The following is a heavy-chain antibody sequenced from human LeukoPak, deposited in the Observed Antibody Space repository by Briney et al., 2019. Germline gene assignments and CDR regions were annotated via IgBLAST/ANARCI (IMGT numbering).Heavy chain of an antibody. CDR2: ISVGNGNT. D-gene: IGHD3-10*01. Sequence: EASVKVSCKASGYTFSNYGIHWVRHAPGQRLECLGWISVGNGNTKYSQNFQGRVTITRDTSATTAYMELSNLRPEDTAVYYCARALVPGSGSYYDWFDPWGQGTLVTVSS. J-gene: IGHJ5*02. CDR3: ARALVPGSGSYYDWFDP. V-gene: IGHV1-3*01. CDR1: GYTFSNYG.